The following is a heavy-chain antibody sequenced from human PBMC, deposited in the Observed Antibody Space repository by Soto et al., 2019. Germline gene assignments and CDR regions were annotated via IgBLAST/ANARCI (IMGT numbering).Heavy chain of an antibody. J-gene: IGHJ6*02. D-gene: IGHD3-3*01. CDR1: GFTFSSYA. CDR2: ISGSGGST. Sequence: PGGSLRLSWAASGFTFSSYAMSWVRQAPGKGLEWVSAISGSGGSTYYADSMKGRFTISRDNSKNTLYLQMNSLRAEDTAVYYCAKERGHYDFWSGLGWDYYYGMDVWGQGTTVTVSS. V-gene: IGHV3-23*01. CDR3: AKERGHYDFWSGLGWDYYYGMDV.